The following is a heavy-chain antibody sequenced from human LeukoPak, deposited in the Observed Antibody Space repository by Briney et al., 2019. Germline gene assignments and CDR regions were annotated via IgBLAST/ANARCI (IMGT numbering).Heavy chain of an antibody. CDR2: ISAYNGNT. D-gene: IGHD5-18*01. J-gene: IGHJ2*01. V-gene: IGHV1-18*01. CDR1: GYTFTNYG. CDR3: ARDIRGYSYGYCWYFDL. Sequence: ASVKVSCKASGYTFTNYGISWVRQDPGQGLEWMGWISAYNGNTNYAQKLQGRVTMTTDTSTSTAYMELRSLRSDDTAAYYCARDIRGYSYGYCWYFDLWGRGTLVTVSS.